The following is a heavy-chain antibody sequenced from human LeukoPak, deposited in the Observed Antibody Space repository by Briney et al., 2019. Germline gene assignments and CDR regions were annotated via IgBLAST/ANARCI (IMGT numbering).Heavy chain of an antibody. Sequence: SETLSLTCTVSGGSISSYYWSWIRQPPGKGLEWIGYIYYRGSTNYNPSLKSRVTISVDTSKKQFSLKLSSVTAADTAVYYCARQLDNSGWYGFDYWGQGTLVTVSS. J-gene: IGHJ4*02. V-gene: IGHV4-59*08. CDR3: ARQLDNSGWYGFDY. CDR2: IYYRGST. CDR1: GGSISSYY. D-gene: IGHD6-19*01.